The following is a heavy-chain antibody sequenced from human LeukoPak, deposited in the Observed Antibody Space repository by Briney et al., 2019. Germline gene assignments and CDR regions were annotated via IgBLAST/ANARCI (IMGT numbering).Heavy chain of an antibody. CDR3: ARARYREINYAYAGGFYYMDV. CDR2: ISYSGST. V-gene: IGHV4-61*05. J-gene: IGHJ6*03. Sequence: ESSETLSLTCTVSGVSISSSSYYWDGIRQSPGKGLEWIGYISYSGSTNSHPSLKSRVTISVDMSKPQFYLELSSVTAADTAVYYCARARYREINYAYAGGFYYMDVWGKGTTVTVSS. D-gene: IGHD1-26*01. CDR1: GVSISSSSYY.